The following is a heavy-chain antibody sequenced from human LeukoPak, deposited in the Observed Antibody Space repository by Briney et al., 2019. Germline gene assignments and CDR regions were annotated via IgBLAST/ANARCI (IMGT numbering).Heavy chain of an antibody. J-gene: IGHJ4*02. CDR2: IYYSGST. Sequence: PSETLSLTCTVSGGSISSSSYYWGWIRQPPGKGLEWIGRIYYSGSTYYNPSLKSRVTISVDTSKNRFSLKLSSVTAADTAVYYCATGLGYCSGGSCYSGFTQAPLDYWGQGTLVTVSS. D-gene: IGHD2-15*01. CDR1: GGSISSSSYY. V-gene: IGHV4-39*02. CDR3: ATGLGYCSGGSCYSGFTQAPLDY.